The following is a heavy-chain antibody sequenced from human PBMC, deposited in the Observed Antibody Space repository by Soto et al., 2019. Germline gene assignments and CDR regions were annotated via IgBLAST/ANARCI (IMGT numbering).Heavy chain of an antibody. J-gene: IGHJ3*02. CDR3: AKFGGSSSSPGDAFDI. V-gene: IGHV3-30*18. CDR2: ISYDGSNK. CDR1: GFTFSSYG. Sequence: GESLKISCAASGFTFSSYGMHWVRQAPGKGLEWVAVISYDGSNKYYADSVKGRFTISRDNSKNTLYLQMNSLRAEDTAVYYCAKFGGSSSSPGDAFDIWGQGTMVTVSS. D-gene: IGHD6-6*01.